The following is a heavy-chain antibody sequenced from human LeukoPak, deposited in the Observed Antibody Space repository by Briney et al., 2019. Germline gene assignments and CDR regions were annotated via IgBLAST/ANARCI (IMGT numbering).Heavy chain of an antibody. D-gene: IGHD1-26*01. CDR2: IYYSGST. Sequence: SETLSLTCPVSGGSISSYYWSWIRQPPGKGLEWIGYIYYSGSTNYNPSLKSRVTISVDTPKNQFSLKLSSVTAADAAVYYCARDMGATTIGFDPWGQGTLVTVSS. V-gene: IGHV4-59*01. CDR1: GGSISSYY. J-gene: IGHJ5*02. CDR3: ARDMGATTIGFDP.